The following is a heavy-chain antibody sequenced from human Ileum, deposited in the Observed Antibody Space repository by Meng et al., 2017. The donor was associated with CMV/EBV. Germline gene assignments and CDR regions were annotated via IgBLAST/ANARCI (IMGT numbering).Heavy chain of an antibody. CDR3: ARNVGFYSSQIAY. D-gene: IGHD3-3*01. CDR1: GGSTPSSTYY. J-gene: IGHJ4*02. V-gene: IGHV4-39*07. CDR2: AYYSGTT. Sequence: QLTLQELGPRRVKPSEPLSLTCTASGGSTPSSTYYWGWIRQPPGKGLEWIGSAYYSGTTYYNPSLKSRVNMSIDTSKNRFSLKLSSATAADTAVYYCARNVGFYSSQIAYWGQGALVTVSS.